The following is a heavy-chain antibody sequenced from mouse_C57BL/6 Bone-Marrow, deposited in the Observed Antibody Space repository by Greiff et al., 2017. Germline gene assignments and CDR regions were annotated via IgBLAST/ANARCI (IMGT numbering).Heavy chain of an antibody. Sequence: VQLQQPGAELVKPGASVKLSCKASGYTFTSYWMQWVKQRPGQGLEWIGEIDPSDSYTNYNQKFKGKATLTVDTSSSTAYMQLSSLTSEDSAVYYCARFGLGSDYWAKAPLSQSPQ. CDR3: ARFGLGSDY. CDR2: IDPSDSYT. J-gene: IGHJ2*01. D-gene: IGHD3-3*01. CDR1: GYTFTSYW. V-gene: IGHV1-50*01.